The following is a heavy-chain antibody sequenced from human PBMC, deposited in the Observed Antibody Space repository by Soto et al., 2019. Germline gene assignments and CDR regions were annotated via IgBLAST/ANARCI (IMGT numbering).Heavy chain of an antibody. V-gene: IGHV4-59*01. CDR3: ARARQYYDCVLDS. D-gene: IGHD3-16*01. J-gene: IGHJ5*01. Sequence: SETLSLTCTVSGGSISSYYWSWIRQPPGKGLEWIGYIYYSGSTNYNPSLKSRVTISVDTSKTQFSLKLSSVTAADTAVYYCARARQYYDCVLDSSGQGSLVTVSS. CDR1: GGSISSYY. CDR2: IYYSGST.